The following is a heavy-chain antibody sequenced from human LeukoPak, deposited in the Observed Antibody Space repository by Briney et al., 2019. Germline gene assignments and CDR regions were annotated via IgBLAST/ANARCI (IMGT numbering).Heavy chain of an antibody. Sequence: GGSLRLSCVASEFIFSDYWMSWVRQAPGKGLEWVANIKQGGREEKYVGSVKGRFAISRDDAESTLYLQMDSLGGDDTAVYYCARDNGGWFDSWGRGTLVTVSS. J-gene: IGHJ5*01. CDR2: IKQGGREE. CDR1: EFIFSDYW. CDR3: ARDNGGWFDS. V-gene: IGHV3-7*03. D-gene: IGHD3-10*01.